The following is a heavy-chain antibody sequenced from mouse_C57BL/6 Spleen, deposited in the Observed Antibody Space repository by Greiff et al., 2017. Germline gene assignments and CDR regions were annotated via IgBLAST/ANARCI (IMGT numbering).Heavy chain of an antibody. V-gene: IGHV1-26*01. D-gene: IGHD1-1*01. CDR3: ARARYGSSYYAMDY. Sequence: VQLQQSGPELVKPGASVKISCKASGYTFTDYYMNWVKQSHGKSLEWIGDINPNNGGTSYNQKFKGKATLTVDKSSSTAYMELRSLTSEDSAVYYCARARYGSSYYAMDYWGQGTSVTVSS. CDR2: INPNNGGT. J-gene: IGHJ4*01. CDR1: GYTFTDYY.